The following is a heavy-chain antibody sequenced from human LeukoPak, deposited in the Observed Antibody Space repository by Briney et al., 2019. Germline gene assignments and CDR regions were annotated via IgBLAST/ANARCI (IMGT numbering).Heavy chain of an antibody. D-gene: IGHD3-9*01. J-gene: IGHJ4*02. V-gene: IGHV1-2*02. CDR2: INPNSGGT. CDR1: GYTFTAYS. CDR3: ARGSRPVYNLLTGKRYFDY. Sequence: GASVKVSCKASGYTFTAYSMHWVRQAPGQGLEWMGWINPNSGGTNYAQKFQGRVTMTRDTSISTAYMELSRLRSDDTAVYYCARGSRPVYNLLTGKRYFDYWGQGTLLTVSS.